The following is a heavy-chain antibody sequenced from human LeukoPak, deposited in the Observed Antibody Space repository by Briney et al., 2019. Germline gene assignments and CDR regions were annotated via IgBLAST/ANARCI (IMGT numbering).Heavy chain of an antibody. Sequence: PGGSLRLSCAASGFTFSGSAMHWVRQASGKGLEWVGRIRSKANSYATAYAASVKGRFTISRDDSKNTAYLQMNSLKTEDTAVYYCTLSVGATTDYYYGMDVWGQGTTVTVSS. V-gene: IGHV3-73*01. CDR3: TLSVGATTDYYYGMDV. CDR1: GFTFSGSA. D-gene: IGHD1-26*01. CDR2: IRSKANSYAT. J-gene: IGHJ6*02.